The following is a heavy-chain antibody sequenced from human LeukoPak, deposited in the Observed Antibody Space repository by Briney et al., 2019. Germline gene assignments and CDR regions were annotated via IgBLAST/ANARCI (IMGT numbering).Heavy chain of an antibody. CDR1: GFTFSSYA. CDR2: ISYDGSNK. Sequence: GWSLRLSCAASGFTFSSYAMHWVRQAPGKGLEWVAVISYDGSNKYYADSVKGRFTTSRDNSKNTLSLQMKSLRAEDTAVYYCARTDETAPAEDFQHWGQGTLVTVSS. D-gene: IGHD2-21*02. J-gene: IGHJ1*01. CDR3: ARTDETAPAEDFQH. V-gene: IGHV3-30*14.